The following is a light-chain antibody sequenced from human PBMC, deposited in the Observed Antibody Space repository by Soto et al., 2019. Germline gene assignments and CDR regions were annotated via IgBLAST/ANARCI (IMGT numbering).Light chain of an antibody. J-gene: IGLJ2*01. CDR1: NIGSQS. CDR2: YEI. Sequence: SYELTQPPSVSVAPGETAKITCGGNNIGSQSVHWYQQKPGQAPVLVIFYEIDRPSGIPERFSGSNYGNTATLTITRVDAGDEADYYCHVWDIDSDQPVFGGGTKLTVL. CDR3: HVWDIDSDQPV. V-gene: IGLV3-21*04.